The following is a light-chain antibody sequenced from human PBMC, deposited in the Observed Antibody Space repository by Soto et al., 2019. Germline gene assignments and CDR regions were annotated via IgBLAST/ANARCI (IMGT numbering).Light chain of an antibody. V-gene: IGKV3-11*01. CDR3: QQRSNWPHT. CDR2: DAS. CDR1: QSVSSY. J-gene: IGKJ4*01. Sequence: EIVLTQSPATLSFSPGERATLSCSASQSVSSYLAWYQQKPGQAPRLLIYDASNRHPGIPARFSGSGSGTDFTLTISSLEPEDFAVYYCQQRSNWPHTFGGGTKVEIK.